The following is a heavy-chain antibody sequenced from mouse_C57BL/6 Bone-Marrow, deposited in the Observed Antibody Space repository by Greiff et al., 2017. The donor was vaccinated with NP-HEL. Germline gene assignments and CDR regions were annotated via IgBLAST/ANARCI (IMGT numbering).Heavy chain of an antibody. V-gene: IGHV1-63*01. CDR3: ARSGTGTGYAMDY. Sequence: VKLQESGAELVRPGTSVKMSCKASGYTFTNYWIGWAKQRPGHGLEWIGDIYPGGGYTNYNEKFKGKATLTADKSSSTAYMQFSSLTSEDSAIYYCARSGTGTGYAMDYWGQGTSVTVSS. CDR2: IYPGGGYT. D-gene: IGHD4-1*01. J-gene: IGHJ4*01. CDR1: GYTFTNYW.